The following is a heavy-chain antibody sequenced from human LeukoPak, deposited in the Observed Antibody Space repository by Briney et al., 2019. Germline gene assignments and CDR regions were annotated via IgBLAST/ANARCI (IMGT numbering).Heavy chain of an antibody. J-gene: IGHJ4*02. CDR1: GGSFSGYY. Sequence: TSETLSLTCAVYGGSFSGYYWSWIRQPPGKGLEWIGEINHSGSTNYNPSLKSRVTISVDTSKNQFSLKLSSVTAAGTAVYYCARGLTSYYFDYWGQGTLVTVSS. CDR2: INHSGST. CDR3: ARGLTSYYFDY. D-gene: IGHD2/OR15-2a*01. V-gene: IGHV4-34*01.